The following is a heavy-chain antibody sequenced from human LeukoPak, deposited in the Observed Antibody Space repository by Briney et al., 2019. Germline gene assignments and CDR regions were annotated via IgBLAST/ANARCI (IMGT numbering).Heavy chain of an antibody. CDR3: ARLPDIAAAVDDAFDI. D-gene: IGHD6-13*01. CDR1: GGSFSGYY. V-gene: IGHV4-34*01. CDR2: INHSGST. J-gene: IGHJ3*02. Sequence: SETLSLTCAVYGGSFSGYYWSWIRQPPGKGLEWIGEINHSGSTNYNPSLKSRVTISVDTSKNQFSLKLSSVTAADTAVYYCARLPDIAAAVDDAFDIWGQGTMVTVSS.